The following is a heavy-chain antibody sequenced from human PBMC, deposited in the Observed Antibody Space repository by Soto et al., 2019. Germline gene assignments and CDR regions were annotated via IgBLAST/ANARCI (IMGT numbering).Heavy chain of an antibody. D-gene: IGHD3-10*01. CDR1: GGSISSGGYY. CDR2: IYYSGST. V-gene: IGHV4-31*03. Sequence: QVQLQESGPGLVKPSQTLSLTCTVSGGSISSGGYYWSWIRQHPGKGLGWIGYIYYSGSTYYNPSVESXXTXSXXTSKNHFSLQLSSVTAADTAVYYCASEMVRGETDYWGQGTLVTVSS. CDR3: ASEMVRGETDY. J-gene: IGHJ4*02.